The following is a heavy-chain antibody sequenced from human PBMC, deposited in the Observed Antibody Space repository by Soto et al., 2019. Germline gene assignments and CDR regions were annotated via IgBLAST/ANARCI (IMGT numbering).Heavy chain of an antibody. V-gene: IGHV4-61*01. CDR3: ARDSDDYVWGSYRYFDY. D-gene: IGHD3-16*02. Sequence: QVQLQESGPGLVKPSETLSLTCTVSGGSVSSGSYYWSWIRQPPGKGLEWIGYIYYSRSTNYNPSLTSRVTIPVDTSKNQFSRKLSSVTASDTAVYYCARDSDDYVWGSYRYFDYWGQGTLVTVSS. CDR1: GGSVSSGSYY. J-gene: IGHJ4*02. CDR2: IYYSRST.